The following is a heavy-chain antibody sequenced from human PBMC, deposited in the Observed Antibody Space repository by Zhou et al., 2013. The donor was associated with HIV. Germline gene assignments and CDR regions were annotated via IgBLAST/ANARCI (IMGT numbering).Heavy chain of an antibody. V-gene: IGHV1-2*02. Sequence: QVQLVQSGAEVKKPGASVKVSCKASGYTFTGYYMHWVRQAPGQGLEWMGWINPNSGGTNYAQKFQGRVTMTRDTSISTAYMELSRLRSDDTAVYYCARGRITMVRGVINWFDPWGQGTLVTVSS. D-gene: IGHD3-10*01. J-gene: IGHJ5*02. CDR1: GYTFTGYY. CDR3: ARGRITMVRGVINWFDP. CDR2: INPNSGGT.